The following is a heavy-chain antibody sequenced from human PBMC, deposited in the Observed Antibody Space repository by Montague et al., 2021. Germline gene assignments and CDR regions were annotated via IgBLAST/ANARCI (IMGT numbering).Heavy chain of an antibody. J-gene: IGHJ6*03. CDR2: VSHGGRT. V-gene: IGHV4-38-2*02. CDR1: RSLINSDYY. Sequence: SETLSLTCTVSRSLINSDYYWGWIRQPPGKGLEWMGSVSHGGRTYYNPSLKSRVTISVDTSNNHFSLKLSSVTAADTAMYYCARERDRYYYMDIWGQGTQVIVSS. CDR3: ARERDRYYYMDI.